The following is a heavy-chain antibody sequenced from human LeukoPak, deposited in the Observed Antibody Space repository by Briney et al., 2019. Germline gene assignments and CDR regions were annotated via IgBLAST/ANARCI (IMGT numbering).Heavy chain of an antibody. V-gene: IGHV3-53*01. J-gene: IGHJ4*02. D-gene: IGHD6-13*01. CDR2: IYSGGST. CDR3: AREAAAGNFDY. CDR1: GFTFSSYW. Sequence: GGSLRLSCAASGFTFSSYWMHWVRQAPGKGLEWVSVIYSGGSTYYADSVKGRFTISRDNSKNTLYLQMNSLRAEDTAVYYCAREAAAGNFDYWGQGTLVTVSS.